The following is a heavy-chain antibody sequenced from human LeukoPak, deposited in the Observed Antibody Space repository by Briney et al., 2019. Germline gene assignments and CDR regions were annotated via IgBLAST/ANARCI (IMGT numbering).Heavy chain of an antibody. Sequence: SETLSLTCAVSGGSISSGGYSWSWIRQPPGKGLECIGYIYHGVCTYYNPSLKSRVTISVDRSKNQFSLKLSSVTAADTAVYYCASISPLNDYGDYVDYWGQGTLVTVSS. V-gene: IGHV4-30-2*01. J-gene: IGHJ4*02. CDR2: IYHGVCT. CDR1: GGSISSGGYS. D-gene: IGHD4-17*01. CDR3: ASISPLNDYGDYVDY.